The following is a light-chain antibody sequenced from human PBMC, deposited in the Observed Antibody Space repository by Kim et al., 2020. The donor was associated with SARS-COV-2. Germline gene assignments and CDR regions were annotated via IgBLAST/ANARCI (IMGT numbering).Light chain of an antibody. J-gene: IGKJ4*01. Sequence: DIQMTQSPSSLSASVGDRITITYQASDDIGNYLNWYQQRLGKAPKLLVYDASNLEAGVPSRFSGSGSGTDFSLTISGLQPEDFATYYCQHYSTLLSVTFGGGTKVDIK. V-gene: IGKV1-33*01. CDR3: QHYSTLLSVT. CDR1: DDIGNY. CDR2: DAS.